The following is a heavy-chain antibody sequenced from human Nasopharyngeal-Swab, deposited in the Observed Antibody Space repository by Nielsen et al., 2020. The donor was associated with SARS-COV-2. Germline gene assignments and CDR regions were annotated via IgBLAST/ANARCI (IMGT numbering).Heavy chain of an antibody. CDR2: IIPIFGTA. J-gene: IGHJ6*02. V-gene: IGHV1-69*13. CDR3: ARAAPSGSMRGFGMDV. D-gene: IGHD5-12*01. Sequence: SVKVSCKASGGTFSSYAISWVRQAPGQGLGWMGGIIPIFGTANYAQKFQGRVTITADESTSTAYMELSSLRSEDTAVYYCARAAPSGSMRGFGMDVWGQGTTVTASS. CDR1: GGTFSSYA.